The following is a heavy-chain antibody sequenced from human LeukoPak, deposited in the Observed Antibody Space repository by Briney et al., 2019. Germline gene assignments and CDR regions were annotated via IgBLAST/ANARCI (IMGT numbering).Heavy chain of an antibody. J-gene: IGHJ4*02. CDR1: GFTFDDYA. D-gene: IGHD3-22*01. V-gene: IGHV3-9*01. CDR2: ISWNSGSI. CDR3: ASPGYGVITTTSFDY. Sequence: PGGSLRLSCAASGFTFDDYAMHWVRQAPGKGLEWVSGISWNSGSIGYADSAKGRFTISRDNAKNSLYLQMNSLRAEDTAVYYCASPGYGVITTTSFDYWGQGTLVTVSS.